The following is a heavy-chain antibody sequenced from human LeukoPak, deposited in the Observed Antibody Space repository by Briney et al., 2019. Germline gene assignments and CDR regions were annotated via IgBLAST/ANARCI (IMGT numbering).Heavy chain of an antibody. Sequence: PSETLSLTCSVSGGSINSYYWSWIRQPPGKGLEWIGYIYYTGNANYNPSLKSRVTISVDTSKNQFSLRLTSLTAADTAVYYCARAGLNDYGASYYFDYWGQGTLVTVCS. CDR1: GGSINSYY. J-gene: IGHJ4*02. V-gene: IGHV4-59*08. D-gene: IGHD4-17*01. CDR3: ARAGLNDYGASYYFDY. CDR2: IYYTGNA.